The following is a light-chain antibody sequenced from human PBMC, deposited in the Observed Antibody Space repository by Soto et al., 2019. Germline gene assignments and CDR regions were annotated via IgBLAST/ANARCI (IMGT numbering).Light chain of an antibody. CDR1: SSNIGSNT. V-gene: IGLV1-44*01. Sequence: QSVLTQPPSASGTPGQRVTISCSGSSSNIGSNTVIWYQQLPGTAPKLLIYSYNQRPSGGPDRFSGSKSGTSASLAISGLQSEDEADYYCAAWDDSLNGVVFGGGTKLTVL. CDR3: AAWDDSLNGVV. J-gene: IGLJ2*01. CDR2: SYN.